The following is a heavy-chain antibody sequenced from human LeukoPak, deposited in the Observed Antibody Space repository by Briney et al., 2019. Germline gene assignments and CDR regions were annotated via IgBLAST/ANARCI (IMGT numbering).Heavy chain of an antibody. D-gene: IGHD6-13*01. Sequence: SETLSLTCAVYGGSFSGYYWSWIRQPPGKGLEWIGEINHSGSTNYNPSLKSRVTISVDTSKNQFSLKLSSVTAAGTAVYYCARGGRKGGPALEEYIAAAGTFDYWGQGTLVTVSS. J-gene: IGHJ4*02. CDR3: ARGGRKGGPALEEYIAAAGTFDY. CDR1: GGSFSGYY. V-gene: IGHV4-34*01. CDR2: INHSGST.